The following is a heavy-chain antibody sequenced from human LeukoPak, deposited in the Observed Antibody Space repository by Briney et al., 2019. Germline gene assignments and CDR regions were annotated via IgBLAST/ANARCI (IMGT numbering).Heavy chain of an antibody. Sequence: PSETLSLTCTVSGGSISSSSYYWGWIRQPPGKGLEWIGSIYYSGSTYYNPSLKSRVTISVDTSKNQFSLKLSSVTAADTAVYYCARVRTTVVIDYWGQGTLVTVSS. CDR3: ARVRTTVVIDY. D-gene: IGHD4-23*01. V-gene: IGHV4-39*07. CDR1: GGSISSSSYY. J-gene: IGHJ4*02. CDR2: IYYSGST.